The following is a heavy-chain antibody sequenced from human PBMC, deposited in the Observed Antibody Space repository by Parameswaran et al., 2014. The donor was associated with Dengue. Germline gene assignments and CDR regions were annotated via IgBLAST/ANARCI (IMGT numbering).Heavy chain of an antibody. Sequence: VRQAPGKGLEWIGSIYYSGSTYYNPSLKSRVTISVDTSKNQFSLKLSSVTAADTAVYYCARRDYYGSGSYYYYGMDVWGQGTTVTVSS. D-gene: IGHD3-10*01. CDR2: IYYSGST. CDR3: ARRDYYGSGSYYYYGMDV. V-gene: IGHV4-39*01. J-gene: IGHJ6*02.